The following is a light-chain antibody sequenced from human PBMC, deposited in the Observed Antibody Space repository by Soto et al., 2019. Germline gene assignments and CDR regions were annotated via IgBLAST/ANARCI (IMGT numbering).Light chain of an antibody. CDR1: QSISSSF. CDR3: QQCGSSPET. Sequence: DIVLTQSPGTLSLSPGQRATLSWRASQSISSSFLAWYQQKPGQAPRLLIYGASSRATGIPDRFSGSGSGTDFTLTISRLEPEDFAVYYCQQCGSSPETFGQGTKVDI. V-gene: IGKV3-20*01. CDR2: GAS. J-gene: IGKJ1*01.